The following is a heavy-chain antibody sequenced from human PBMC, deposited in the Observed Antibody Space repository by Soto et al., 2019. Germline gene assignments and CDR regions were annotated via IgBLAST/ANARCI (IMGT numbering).Heavy chain of an antibody. CDR3: AAELTSDAFDF. Sequence: EVQLVESGGGLVKPGGSLRLSCVASGFTFNSHALNWVRQAPGKGLEWVSSISGSSRHIYYADSLKGRFTTSRDNARNSVYLQMNSLRAEDTAVYYCAAELTSDAFDFWGPGTVVTVS. V-gene: IGHV3-21*06. CDR1: GFTFNSHA. J-gene: IGHJ3*01. D-gene: IGHD3-9*01. CDR2: ISGSSRHI.